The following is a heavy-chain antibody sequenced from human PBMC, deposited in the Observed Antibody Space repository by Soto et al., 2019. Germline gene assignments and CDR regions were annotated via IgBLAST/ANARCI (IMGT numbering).Heavy chain of an antibody. CDR1: GGTFSSYT. J-gene: IGHJ4*02. Sequence: QVQLVQSGAEVKKPGSSVKVSCKASGGTFSSYTFSWVRQAPGQGLEWMGRIIPILGIANYAQKFHDRVTITADKSTSTAYMELSSLRYEDTAVYYCARDPSAYDLPAYWGQGTLVTVSS. CDR3: ARDPSAYDLPAY. D-gene: IGHD5-12*01. V-gene: IGHV1-69*08. CDR2: IIPILGIA.